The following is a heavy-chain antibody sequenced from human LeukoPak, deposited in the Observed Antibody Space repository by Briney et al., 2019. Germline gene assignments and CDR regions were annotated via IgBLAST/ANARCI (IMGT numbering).Heavy chain of an antibody. CDR3: ARGWGPTGLDY. CDR1: GYTFNKYS. Sequence: ASVKVSCKASGYTFNKYSISWVRQAPGQGLQWMGWINPNSGGTILAQKFQGRVTMTRDTSFKTAYMDLTSLKSDDTAVYYCARGWGPTGLDYWGQGTLVTVS. CDR2: INPNSGGT. V-gene: IGHV1-2*02. D-gene: IGHD3-9*01. J-gene: IGHJ4*02.